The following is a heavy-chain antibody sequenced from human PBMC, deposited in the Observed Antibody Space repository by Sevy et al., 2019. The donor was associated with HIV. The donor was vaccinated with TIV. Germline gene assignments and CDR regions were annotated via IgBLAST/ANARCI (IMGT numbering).Heavy chain of an antibody. CDR1: GVSIGSSRYD. CDR3: ARQGGLVDRAFDY. D-gene: IGHD3-10*01. Sequence: SETLSLTCTVSGVSIGSSRYDWGWIRQPPGKGLEWIASFFFTGSTYYNPSLKSRVTISVDTSNNQFSLKLNSVTAADTALYYCARQGGLVDRAFDYWGQGSLVTVSS. J-gene: IGHJ4*02. CDR2: FFFTGST. V-gene: IGHV4-39*01.